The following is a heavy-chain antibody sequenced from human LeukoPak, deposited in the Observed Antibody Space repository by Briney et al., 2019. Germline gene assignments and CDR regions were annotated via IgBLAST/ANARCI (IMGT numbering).Heavy chain of an antibody. CDR1: GYTFTSYG. J-gene: IGHJ3*02. Sequence: GASVKVSCKASGYTFTSYGISWVRQAPGQGPEWMGWISAYNGNTDYAQKLQGRITMTTDTSTSTAYMELRSLRSDDTAVYYCARDLGSSSSQTKTEDDAFDIWGQGTMVTVSS. CDR2: ISAYNGNT. V-gene: IGHV1-18*04. D-gene: IGHD6-6*01. CDR3: ARDLGSSSSQTKTEDDAFDI.